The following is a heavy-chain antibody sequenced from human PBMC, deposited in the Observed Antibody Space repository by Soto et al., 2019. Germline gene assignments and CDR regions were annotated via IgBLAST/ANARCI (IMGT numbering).Heavy chain of an antibody. CDR1: GFTFSSYG. D-gene: IGHD3-3*01. CDR2: ISYDGSNK. Sequence: GGSLRLSCAASGFTFSSYGMHWVRQAPGKGLEWVAVISYDGSNKYYADFVKGRFTISRDNSKNTLYLQMNSLRAEDTAVYYCAKDRDYDFWSGYYPNPYYYYGMDVWGQGTTVTVSS. V-gene: IGHV3-30*18. J-gene: IGHJ6*02. CDR3: AKDRDYDFWSGYYPNPYYYYGMDV.